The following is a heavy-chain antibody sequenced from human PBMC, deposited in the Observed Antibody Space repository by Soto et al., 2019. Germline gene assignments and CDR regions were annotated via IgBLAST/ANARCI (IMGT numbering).Heavy chain of an antibody. J-gene: IGHJ4*02. V-gene: IGHV3-74*01. Sequence: GGSLRLSCAVTGFTFTGYGMSWVRQAPGKGLEWVSRMNSDGSTTNYADSVKGRFTVSRDNAKNTLYLQMNSLRAEDTAVYYCATAEVDYWGPGTLVTVSS. CDR3: ATAEVDY. CDR1: GFTFTGYG. CDR2: MNSDGSTT.